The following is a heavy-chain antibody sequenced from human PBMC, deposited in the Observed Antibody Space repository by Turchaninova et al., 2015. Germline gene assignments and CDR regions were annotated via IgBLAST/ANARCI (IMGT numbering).Heavy chain of an antibody. V-gene: IGHV3-74*01. J-gene: IGHJ3*02. CDR2: INSDGSSS. CDR3: ASRYYYDSGGAFDI. CDR1: GFTFSSSW. D-gene: IGHD3-22*01. Sequence: EVQLEESGGGLVQPGGSLRLSCEASGFTFSSSWWPWVRQVPGKGLVWVSRINSDGSSSSYADSVKGRFTISRDNARNTLYLQMNSLRAEDTAVYYCASRYYYDSGGAFDIWGQGTMVTVSS.